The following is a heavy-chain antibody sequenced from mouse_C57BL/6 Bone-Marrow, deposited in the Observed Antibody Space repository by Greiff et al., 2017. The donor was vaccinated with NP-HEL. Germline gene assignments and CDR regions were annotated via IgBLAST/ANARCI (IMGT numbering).Heavy chain of an antibody. CDR1: GFTFSSYA. J-gene: IGHJ4*01. Sequence: EVQLVESGGGLVKPGGSLKLSCAASGFTFSSYAMSWVRQTPEKRLEWVATISDGGSYTYYPDNVKGRFTISRDNAKNNLYLQMSHLKSEDTAMYYCARGPVSYAMDYWGQGTSVTVSS. CDR2: ISDGGSYT. CDR3: ARGPVSYAMDY. V-gene: IGHV5-4*01.